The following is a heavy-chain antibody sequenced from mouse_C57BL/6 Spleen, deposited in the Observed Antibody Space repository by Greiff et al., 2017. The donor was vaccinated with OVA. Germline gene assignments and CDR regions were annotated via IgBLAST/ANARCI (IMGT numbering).Heavy chain of an antibody. J-gene: IGHJ3*01. CDR2: INPNNGGT. V-gene: IGHV1-18*01. CDR1: GYTFTDYN. Sequence: VQLQQSGAELMKPGASVKIPCKASGYTFTDYNMDWVKQSHGKSLEWIGDINPNNGGTIYNQKFKGKATLTVDKSSSTAYMELRSLTSEDTAVYYCVLRFAYWGQGTLVTVSA. D-gene: IGHD2-12*01. CDR3: VLRFAY.